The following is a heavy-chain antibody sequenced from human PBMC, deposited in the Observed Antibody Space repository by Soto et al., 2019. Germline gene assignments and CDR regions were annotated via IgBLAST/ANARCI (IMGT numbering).Heavy chain of an antibody. Sequence: GGSLSLSCAGSGFNFNNFAMHWVRQAPGTGLEYVSSISDTGGSTFHADSVKGRFIISRDNSKGTLFLQMSSLRVEDTAVYYCVKGRRGEDYYSYMGVDGCGQATTVTFYS. V-gene: IGHV3-64D*06. CDR3: VKGRRGEDYYSYMGVDG. CDR1: GFNFNNFA. J-gene: IGHJ6*02. D-gene: IGHD3-22*01. CDR2: ISDTGGST.